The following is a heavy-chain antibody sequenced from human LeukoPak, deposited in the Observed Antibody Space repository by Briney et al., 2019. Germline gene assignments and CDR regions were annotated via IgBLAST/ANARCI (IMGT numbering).Heavy chain of an antibody. CDR1: AFTFSSYA. V-gene: IGHV3-23*01. J-gene: IGHJ4*02. CDR2: ISGGGGST. CDR3: ARGVSSGLYYFDY. Sequence: SGGSLRLSCAASAFTFSSYAMSWVRQAPGKGLEWVSVISGGGGSTFYADSVKGQFTISRDNSKNTLYLQMNSLRAEDTAIYYCARGVSSGLYYFDYWGQGTLVTVSS. D-gene: IGHD6-19*01.